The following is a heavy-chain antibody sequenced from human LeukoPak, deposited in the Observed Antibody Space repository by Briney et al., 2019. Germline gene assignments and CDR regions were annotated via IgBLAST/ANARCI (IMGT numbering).Heavy chain of an antibody. V-gene: IGHV4-39*07. Sequence: SETLSLTCTVSGVSISSSSYYWGWIRQPPGKGLEWIGSIYYSGSTYYNPSLKSRVTISVDTSKNQFSLKLSSVTAADTAVYYCAREESYSSPDYWGQGTLVTVSS. CDR1: GVSISSSSYY. CDR2: IYYSGST. J-gene: IGHJ4*02. CDR3: AREESYSSPDY. D-gene: IGHD6-13*01.